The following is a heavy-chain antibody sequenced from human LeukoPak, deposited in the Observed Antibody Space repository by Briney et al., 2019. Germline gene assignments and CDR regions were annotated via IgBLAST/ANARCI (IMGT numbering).Heavy chain of an antibody. CDR3: VRRVPNNSSWYELFDY. Sequence: SETLSLTCTVSGGSISSSSYYWGWIRQPPGKGLEWIGNIYYSGSTYYNPSLKSPVTISIDTSKNQFSLKLSSVTAADTAVYYCVRRVPNNSSWYELFDYWGQGTLVTVSS. CDR2: IYYSGST. D-gene: IGHD6-13*01. CDR1: GGSISSSSYY. J-gene: IGHJ4*02. V-gene: IGHV4-39*01.